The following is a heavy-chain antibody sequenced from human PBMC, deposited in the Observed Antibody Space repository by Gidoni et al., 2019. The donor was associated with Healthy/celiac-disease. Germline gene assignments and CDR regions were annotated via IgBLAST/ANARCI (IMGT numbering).Heavy chain of an antibody. V-gene: IGHV3-74*01. Sequence: EVQLVESGGGFVQPGGSLRLSCAASGSPFSSYWRHWFSQDPGKGLVWFSRINMDGSSTSYADSVKGRFTISRDNAKNTLYLQMNSLRAEDTAVYYCARDGPLSNDYIWGSYRAVDAFDIWGQGTMVTVSS. D-gene: IGHD3-16*02. CDR1: GSPFSSYW. CDR3: ARDGPLSNDYIWGSYRAVDAFDI. CDR2: INMDGSST. J-gene: IGHJ3*02.